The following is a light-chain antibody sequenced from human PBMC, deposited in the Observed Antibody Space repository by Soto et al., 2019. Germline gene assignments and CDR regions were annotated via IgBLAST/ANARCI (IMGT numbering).Light chain of an antibody. J-gene: IGKJ3*01. Sequence: DIQMTQSPSSLSATVGDRVTITCRASQDIGNYLAWHQQKPGKVPKLLIYAASTLQPGVPSRFSGSGSGTDFTLTISSLQPEDVATYYCQKYNGAPPETFGPGTKVAIK. CDR2: AAS. V-gene: IGKV1-27*01. CDR1: QDIGNY. CDR3: QKYNGAPPET.